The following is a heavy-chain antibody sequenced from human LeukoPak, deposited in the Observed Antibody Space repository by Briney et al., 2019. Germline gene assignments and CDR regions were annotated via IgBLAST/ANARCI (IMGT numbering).Heavy chain of an antibody. CDR2: IKQDGSEK. D-gene: IGHD3-22*01. Sequence: PGGSLRLSCAASGFTFSSYWMSWVRQAPGKGLEWVANIKQDGSEKYYVDSVKGRFTISRDNAKNSLYLQMNSLRAEDTAVYYCARGLTVYYYDSSGLEHWGQGTLVTVSS. CDR3: ARGLTVYYYDSSGLEH. J-gene: IGHJ1*01. V-gene: IGHV3-7*04. CDR1: GFTFSSYW.